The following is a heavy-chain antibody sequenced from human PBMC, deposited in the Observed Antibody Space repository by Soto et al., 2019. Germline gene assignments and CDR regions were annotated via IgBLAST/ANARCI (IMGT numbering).Heavy chain of an antibody. J-gene: IGHJ4*02. D-gene: IGHD3-22*01. Sequence: GGSLRLSCAASGFSFSISPMHWVRQAPGKGPEWVALISYDGTNKFYADSVKGRFTISRDNAKDTLYLQMNSLRVEDTAVYYCVRRGTYYDSSGDLELWGQGTLVTVSS. CDR2: ISYDGTNK. V-gene: IGHV3-30-3*01. CDR3: VRRGTYYDSSGDLEL. CDR1: GFSFSISP.